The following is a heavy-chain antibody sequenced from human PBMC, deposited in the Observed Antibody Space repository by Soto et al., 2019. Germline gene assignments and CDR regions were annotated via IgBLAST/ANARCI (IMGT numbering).Heavy chain of an antibody. D-gene: IGHD3-3*01. J-gene: IGHJ4*02. Sequence: QVQLQESGPGLVKPSETLSLTCTVSGGSISSYYWSWIRQPPGKGLELIGYIYYSGSTNYNPSLKSRVTISVDTSKNQFSLKLSSVTAADTAVYYCARSMYYDFWSGYPGFDYWGQGTLVTVSS. V-gene: IGHV4-59*08. CDR3: ARSMYYDFWSGYPGFDY. CDR2: IYYSGST. CDR1: GGSISSYY.